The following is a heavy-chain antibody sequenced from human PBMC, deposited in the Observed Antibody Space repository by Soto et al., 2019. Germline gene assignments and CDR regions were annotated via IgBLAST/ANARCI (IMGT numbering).Heavy chain of an antibody. Sequence: GASVKVSCKASGFTFTSSAVQWVRQARGQRLEWIGWIVVGSGNTNYAQKFQERVTITRDMSTSTAYMELSSLRSEDTAVYYCAAGAAYYYNSSGYILIHWGQGTLVTVSS. J-gene: IGHJ4*02. CDR3: AAGAAYYYNSSGYILIH. CDR2: IVVGSGNT. V-gene: IGHV1-58*01. D-gene: IGHD3-22*01. CDR1: GFTFTSSA.